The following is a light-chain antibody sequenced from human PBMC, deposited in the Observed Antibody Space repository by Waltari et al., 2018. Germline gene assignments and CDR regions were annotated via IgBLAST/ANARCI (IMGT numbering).Light chain of an antibody. Sequence: QSVLNQPPSASGTPGQSVTISCSGSSSNIGSNDVYWYQQVPGSAPKLLIYYTNKRPSCVPDGFSGQQSVTSASLAIAGLRSEDEADYYCAAWDDSLTSGLFGGGTRLTVL. J-gene: IGLJ2*01. V-gene: IGLV1-47*02. CDR3: AAWDDSLTSGL. CDR2: YTN. CDR1: SSNIGSND.